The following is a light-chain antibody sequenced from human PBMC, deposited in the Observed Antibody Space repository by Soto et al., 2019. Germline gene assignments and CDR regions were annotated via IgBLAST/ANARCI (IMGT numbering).Light chain of an antibody. J-gene: IGKJ2*01. CDR2: QAS. CDR3: QQSYSSPYT. Sequence: DIQMTQSPGSLSASVGDRVTITCRASQSITKNLNWYQYKPGKAPELLIYQASDSQVGVPSRFSGSGSGTDFTLIISGLQPEEFATYFCQQSYSSPYTFGQGTKVEIK. V-gene: IGKV1-39*01. CDR1: QSITKN.